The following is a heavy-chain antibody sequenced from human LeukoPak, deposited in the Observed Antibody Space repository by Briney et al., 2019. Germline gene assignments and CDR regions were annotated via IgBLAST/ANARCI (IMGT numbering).Heavy chain of an antibody. J-gene: IGHJ3*02. CDR2: IYTSGST. CDR3: ARERWWGNDAFDI. Sequence: SETLSLTCTVSGGSISSGTYYWSWIRQPAGKGLEWIGRIYTSGSTNYNPSLKSRVTISVDTSKNQFSLKLSSVTAADTAVYYCARERWWGNDAFDIWGQGTMVTVSS. D-gene: IGHD2-15*01. CDR1: GGSISSGTYY. V-gene: IGHV4-61*02.